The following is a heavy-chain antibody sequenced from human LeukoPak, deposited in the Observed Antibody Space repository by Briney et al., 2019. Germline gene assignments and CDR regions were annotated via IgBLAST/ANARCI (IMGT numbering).Heavy chain of an antibody. J-gene: IGHJ4*02. CDR3: ARRSWFEGLSDSDY. D-gene: IGHD3-10*01. Sequence: PVASVKVSCKASGYTFTSYGISWVRQAPGQGLEWMGWISAYNGNTNYAQKLQGRVTMTTDTSTSTAYMELRSLRSDDTAVYYCARRSWFEGLSDSDYWGQGTLVTVSS. CDR2: ISAYNGNT. CDR1: GYTFTSYG. V-gene: IGHV1-18*01.